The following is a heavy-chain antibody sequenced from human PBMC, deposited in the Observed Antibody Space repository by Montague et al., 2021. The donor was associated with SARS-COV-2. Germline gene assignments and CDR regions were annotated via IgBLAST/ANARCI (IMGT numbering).Heavy chain of an antibody. CDR1: GFTFSHYV. D-gene: IGHD2-21*01. CDR3: AREYFVNYSLDF. J-gene: IGHJ4*02. V-gene: IGHV3-30-3*01. Sequence: SLRLSCATSGFTFSHYVMYWVRQAPGKGLEWVAVISHDSNHKNSADSVKGRFTISRDNSKSTLSLQMDNLRTEDTAVYYCAREYFVNYSLDFWGQGTLVTVAS. CDR2: ISHDSNHK.